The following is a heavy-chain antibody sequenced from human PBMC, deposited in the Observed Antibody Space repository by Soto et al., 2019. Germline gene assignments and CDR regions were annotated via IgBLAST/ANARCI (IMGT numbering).Heavy chain of an antibody. CDR2: IYYTGGT. CDR1: GDSISTRSNY. V-gene: IGHV4-39*02. CDR3: AGEGPPIRAHNPPEYFQH. Sequence: SETLSLTCTVSGDSISTRSNYWAWIRQPPGKGLEWIGSIYYTGGTYYNPSLKSRVTLFLDTSKNQFSLNLNSVTAADTAVYYCAGEGPPIRAHNPPEYFQHWGQGTPVTVSS. J-gene: IGHJ1*01.